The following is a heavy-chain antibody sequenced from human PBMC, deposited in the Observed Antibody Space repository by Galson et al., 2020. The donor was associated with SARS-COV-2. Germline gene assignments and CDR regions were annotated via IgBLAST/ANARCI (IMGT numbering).Heavy chain of an antibody. CDR2: ISSSSSYI. J-gene: IGHJ6*03. V-gene: IGHV3-21*01. CDR3: ARDVGDGYNFDYMDV. Sequence: GGSLRLSCAASGFTFSSYSMNWVRQAPGKGLEWVSSISSSSSYIYYADSVKGRFTISRDNAKNSLYLQMNSLRAEDTAVYYCARDVGDGYNFDYMDVWGKGTTVTVSS. D-gene: IGHD5-12*01. CDR1: GFTFSSYS.